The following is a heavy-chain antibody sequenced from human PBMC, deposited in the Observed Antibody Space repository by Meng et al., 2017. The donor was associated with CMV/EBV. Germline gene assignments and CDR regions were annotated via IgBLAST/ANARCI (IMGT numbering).Heavy chain of an antibody. CDR1: GFTFSSYS. CDR2: ISSSSSYI. D-gene: IGHD2-2*01. V-gene: IGHV3-21*01. J-gene: IGHJ6*02. Sequence: GGSLRLSCAASGFTFSSYSMNWVRQAPGKGLEWVSSISSSSSYIYYADSVKGRFTISRDNAKNSLYLQMNSLRAEDTAVYYCARVLPDCSSTSCYGMDVWGQGTLVTVSS. CDR3: ARVLPDCSSTSCYGMDV.